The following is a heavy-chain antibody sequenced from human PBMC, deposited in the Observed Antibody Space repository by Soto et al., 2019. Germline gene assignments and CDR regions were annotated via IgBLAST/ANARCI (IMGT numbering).Heavy chain of an antibody. J-gene: IGHJ4*02. CDR1: GFTFSSYS. CDR2: ISSSSSTI. D-gene: IGHD6-13*01. CDR3: AGESSSWYGSIDY. Sequence: EVQLVESGGGLVQPGGSLRLSCAASGFTFSSYSMNWVRQAPGKGLEWVSYISSSSSTIYYADSVKGRFTISRDNAKNSRYVQINSLRDEDTAVYYCAGESSSWYGSIDYWGQGTLVTVSS. V-gene: IGHV3-48*02.